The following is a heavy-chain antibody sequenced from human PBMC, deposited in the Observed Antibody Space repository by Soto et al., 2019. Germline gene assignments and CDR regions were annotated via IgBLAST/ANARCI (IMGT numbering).Heavy chain of an antibody. Sequence: GASVKVSCKASGYTFTSYYMHWVRQAPGQGLEWMGIVNPSGGSTSYAQKFQGRVTMTRDTSTSTVYMELSSLRSEDTAVYYCARDLRDSSGYYWFDPWGQGTLVTVSS. J-gene: IGHJ5*02. V-gene: IGHV1-46*01. CDR3: ARDLRDSSGYYWFDP. CDR1: GYTFTSYY. CDR2: VNPSGGST. D-gene: IGHD3-22*01.